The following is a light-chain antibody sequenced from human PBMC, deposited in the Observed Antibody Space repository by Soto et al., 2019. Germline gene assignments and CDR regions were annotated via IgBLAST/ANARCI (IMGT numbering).Light chain of an antibody. V-gene: IGKV3D-20*02. CDR2: GAS. CDR3: QQRSNWPPSIT. J-gene: IGKJ5*01. CDR1: QTVSSSY. Sequence: VMTQSPATLSVSPGERATLSCRACQTVSSSYLAWYQQKPGQAPRLLIYGASTRAAGIPDRFSGSGSGTDFTLTIGSLEPEDFAVYYCQQRSNWPPSITFGQGTRLEIK.